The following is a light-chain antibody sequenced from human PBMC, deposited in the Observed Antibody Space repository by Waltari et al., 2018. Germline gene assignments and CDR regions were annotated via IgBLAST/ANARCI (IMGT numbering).Light chain of an antibody. CDR2: AAS. J-gene: IGKJ4*01. Sequence: AIRMTQSPSSLSASTGDRVTITCRASQGISSYLAWYQQKPGKAPKLLIYAASTLQNGVPSRFSGSGSGTDFTLTISCLQSEDFATYYCQQYNTWPTFGGGTKVEIK. V-gene: IGKV1-8*01. CDR1: QGISSY. CDR3: QQYNTWPT.